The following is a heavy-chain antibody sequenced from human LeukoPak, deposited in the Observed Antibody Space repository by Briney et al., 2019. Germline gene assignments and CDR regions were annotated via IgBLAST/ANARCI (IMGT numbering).Heavy chain of an antibody. CDR2: INPNSGGT. V-gene: IGHV1-2*06. J-gene: IGHJ4*02. CDR1: GYAFTSNH. CDR3: ARGYYDSSGYYFFPRDYFDY. Sequence: GASVKISCKASGYAFTSNHIHCVRQAPGQGLEWMGRINPNSGGTNYAQKFQGRVTMTRDTSISTAYMELSRLRSDDTAVYYCARGYYDSSGYYFFPRDYFDYWGQGTLVTVSS. D-gene: IGHD3-22*01.